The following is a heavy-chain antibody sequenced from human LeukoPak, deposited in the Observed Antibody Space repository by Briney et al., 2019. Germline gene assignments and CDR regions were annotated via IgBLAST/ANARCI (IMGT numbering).Heavy chain of an antibody. V-gene: IGHV3-33*01. Sequence: PGRSLRLSCAASGFTFSSYGMPWVRQAPGKGLEGVAVIWYDGSNKYYADSVKGRFTISRDNSKNTLYLQINSLRAEDTAVYYCARDLLSSSSRGSCWFDPWGQGTLVTVSS. J-gene: IGHJ5*02. CDR2: IWYDGSNK. CDR3: ARDLLSSSSRGSCWFDP. D-gene: IGHD6-6*01. CDR1: GFTFSSYG.